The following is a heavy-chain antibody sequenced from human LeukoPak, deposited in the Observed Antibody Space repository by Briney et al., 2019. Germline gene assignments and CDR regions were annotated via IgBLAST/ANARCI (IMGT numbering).Heavy chain of an antibody. CDR1: GYTFTGYY. CDR2: INPNSGGT. Sequence: GASVKVSCKASGYTFTGYYMHWVRQAPGQGLEWMGWINPNSGGTNYAQKFQGRVTMTRDTSISTAYMELSRLRSDDTAVYYCARGPTNLISGSYYIRWGQGTLVTVSS. J-gene: IGHJ4*02. V-gene: IGHV1-2*02. D-gene: IGHD3-10*01. CDR3: ARGPTNLISGSYYIR.